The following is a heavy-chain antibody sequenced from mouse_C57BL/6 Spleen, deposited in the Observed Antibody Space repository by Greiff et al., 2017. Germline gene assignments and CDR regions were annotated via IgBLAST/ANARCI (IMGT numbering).Heavy chain of an antibody. CDR2: ISSGGSYT. J-gene: IGHJ3*01. V-gene: IGHV5-6*02. Sequence: EVKLVESGGDLVKPGGSLKLSCAASGFTFSSYGMSWVRQTPDKRLEWVATISSGGSYTYYPDSVKGRFTLSRDNAKNTLYLQMSSLKSEDTAMYYCASPTAQALFFLAYWGQGTLVTVSA. CDR3: ASPTAQALFFLAY. D-gene: IGHD3-2*02. CDR1: GFTFSSYG.